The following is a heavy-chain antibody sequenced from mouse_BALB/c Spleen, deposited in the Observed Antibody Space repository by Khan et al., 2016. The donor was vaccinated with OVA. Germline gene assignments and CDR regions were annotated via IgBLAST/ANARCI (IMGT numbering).Heavy chain of an antibody. CDR2: INPSSGYT. V-gene: IGHV1-4*01. J-gene: IGHJ2*01. CDR1: GYTFTSYT. CDR3: ARTHKR. Sequence: LQESGAELARPGASVKMSCKASGYTFTSYTMHWVKQMPGQGLEWIGYINPSSGYTKNNQKFKDKATLTADKSSSTAYMQLSSLTSEATAVYYCARTHKRWGQGTTLTVTS.